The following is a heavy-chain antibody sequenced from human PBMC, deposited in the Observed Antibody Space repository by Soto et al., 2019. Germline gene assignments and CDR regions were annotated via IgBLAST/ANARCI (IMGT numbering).Heavy chain of an antibody. D-gene: IGHD2-2*02. Sequence: GGSLRLSCAASGFTFSDYYMSWIRQAPGKGLEWVSYISSSGSTIYYADSVKGRFTISRDNAKNSLYLQMNSLRAEDTAVYYCARGSVVLAAILNYYYGMDVWGQGTTVTVSS. J-gene: IGHJ6*02. CDR3: ARGSVVLAAILNYYYGMDV. V-gene: IGHV3-11*01. CDR1: GFTFSDYY. CDR2: ISSSGSTI.